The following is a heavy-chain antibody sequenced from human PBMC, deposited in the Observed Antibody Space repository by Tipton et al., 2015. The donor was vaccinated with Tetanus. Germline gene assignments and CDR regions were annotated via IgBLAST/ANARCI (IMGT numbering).Heavy chain of an antibody. D-gene: IGHD1-7*01. CDR1: GYTFTSYG. CDR2: ISAYNGNT. V-gene: IGHV1-18*04. Sequence: QLVQSGAEVKKPGASVKVSCKASGYTFTSYGISWVRQAPGQGLEWMGWISAYNGNTNYAQKLQARVTMTTDTSTSTAYMGLRSLRSDDPAVYYCARVKPGTRGGVDGMDVWGQGTTVTVSS. J-gene: IGHJ6*02. CDR3: ARVKPGTRGGVDGMDV.